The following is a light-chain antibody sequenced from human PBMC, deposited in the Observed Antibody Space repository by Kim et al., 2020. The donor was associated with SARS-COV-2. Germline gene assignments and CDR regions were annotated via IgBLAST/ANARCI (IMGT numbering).Light chain of an antibody. J-gene: IGKJ4*01. CDR1: QGISSY. Sequence: AIRITQSPSSLSASTGDRVTITCRASQGISSYLAWYQQKPGKAPKLLIYAASTLQSGVPSRFSGSGSGTDFTLTISCLQSEDFATYYCQQYYSYPLTFGGGTKVDFK. CDR3: QQYYSYPLT. CDR2: AAS. V-gene: IGKV1-8*01.